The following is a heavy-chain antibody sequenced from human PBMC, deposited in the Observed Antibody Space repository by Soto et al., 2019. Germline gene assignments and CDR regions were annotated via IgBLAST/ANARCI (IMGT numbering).Heavy chain of an antibody. V-gene: IGHV6-1*01. CDR1: GDSVSGNSAA. CDR3: AGTTSHQWYYTDV. Sequence: SQTLSLTCAISGDSVSGNSAAWNWIRLSPSRGLEWLARTYYRSRWYNDYAVSVRSRITVNPDTSKNQFSLQLTSVTPEDTAVYYCAGTTSHQWYYTDVWGKGTTVTVSS. CDR2: TYYRSRWYN. J-gene: IGHJ6*03. D-gene: IGHD1-7*01.